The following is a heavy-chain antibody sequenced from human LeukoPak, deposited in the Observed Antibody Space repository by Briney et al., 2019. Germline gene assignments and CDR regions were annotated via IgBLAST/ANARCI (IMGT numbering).Heavy chain of an antibody. V-gene: IGHV3-30*02. CDR2: IRYDGSNK. Sequence: GGSLRLSCAASGFTFSSYGMHWVRQAPGKGLEWVAFIRYDGSNKYYADSVKGRFTISRDNSKNALYLQMNSLRAEDTAVYYCAKDSDRSSTSCYSAEYFQHWGQGTLVTVSS. CDR1: GFTFSSYG. D-gene: IGHD2-2*01. CDR3: AKDSDRSSTSCYSAEYFQH. J-gene: IGHJ1*01.